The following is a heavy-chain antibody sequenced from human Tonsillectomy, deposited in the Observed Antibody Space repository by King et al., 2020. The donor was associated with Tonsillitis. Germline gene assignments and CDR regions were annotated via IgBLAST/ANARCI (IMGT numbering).Heavy chain of an antibody. J-gene: IGHJ3*02. Sequence: VQLQESGPGLVKPSETLSLTCTVSGGSISSYYWSWIRQPPGKGLEWVGYIYFSGSTSYSPSLKSRVTISVDPSKNKFSLRLNSVTAADTAGYYCSRGWACWGMFRGHDAFDIWGQGTMVTVSS. V-gene: IGHV4-59*01. CDR3: SRGWACWGMFRGHDAFDI. CDR2: IYFSGST. CDR1: GGSISSYY. D-gene: IGHD7-27*01.